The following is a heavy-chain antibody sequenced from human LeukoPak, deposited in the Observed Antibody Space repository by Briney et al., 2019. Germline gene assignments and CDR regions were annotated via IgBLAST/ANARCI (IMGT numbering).Heavy chain of an antibody. CDR2: IGSSDSSI. Sequence: PGGSLRLSCAASGFIFSNFGMNWVRQAPGKGLEWISYIGSSDSSIYYADSVQGRFTISRDNAKKSLFLQMNSLRAEDTGVYYCARGIAGRITIFGVIIGGYFDYWGQGTLVTASS. J-gene: IGHJ4*02. CDR1: GFIFSNFG. V-gene: IGHV3-48*04. D-gene: IGHD3-3*01. CDR3: ARGIAGRITIFGVIIGGYFDY.